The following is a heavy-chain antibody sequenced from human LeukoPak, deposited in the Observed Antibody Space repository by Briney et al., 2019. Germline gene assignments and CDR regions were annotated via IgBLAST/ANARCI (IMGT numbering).Heavy chain of an antibody. D-gene: IGHD3-22*01. V-gene: IGHV4-34*01. J-gene: IGHJ4*02. CDR2: INHSGST. Sequence: SETLSLTCAVYGGSFSGYYWSWIRQPPGKGLEWIGEINHSGSTNYNPSLKSRVTISVDTSKNQFSLKLSSVTAADTAVYYCARGRSYYYDSSGYYYWGQGTLVTVSS. CDR3: ARGRSYYYDSSGYYY. CDR1: GGSFSGYY.